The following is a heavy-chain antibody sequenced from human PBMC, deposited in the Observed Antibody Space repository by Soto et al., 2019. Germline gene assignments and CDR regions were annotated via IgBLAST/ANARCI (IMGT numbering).Heavy chain of an antibody. CDR3: ARHGEIYDYGDYGSNPDYGMDV. CDR1: GGSISSSSYY. V-gene: IGHV4-39*01. CDR2: IYYSGST. D-gene: IGHD4-17*01. Sequence: PSETLSLTCTVSGGSISSSSYYWGWIRQPPGKGLEWIGSIYYSGSTYYNPSLKSRVTISVDTSKNQFSLKLSSVTAADTAVYYCARHGEIYDYGDYGSNPDYGMDVWGQGTTVTVSS. J-gene: IGHJ6*02.